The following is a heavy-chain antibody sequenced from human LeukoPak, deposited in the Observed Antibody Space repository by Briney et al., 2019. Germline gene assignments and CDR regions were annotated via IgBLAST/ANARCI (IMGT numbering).Heavy chain of an antibody. CDR1: GGSISSGDYY. CDR3: ARDFAP. CDR2: INYSGRT. V-gene: IGHV4-30-4*01. J-gene: IGHJ5*02. Sequence: SSQTLSLTCTVSGGSISSGDYYWSWIRQPPGKGLEWIGYINYSGRTHYNPSIRGRVSISVDTSKNQFSLKMSSVTAADTAVYYCARDFAPWGQGTLVTVSS. D-gene: IGHD3-3*01.